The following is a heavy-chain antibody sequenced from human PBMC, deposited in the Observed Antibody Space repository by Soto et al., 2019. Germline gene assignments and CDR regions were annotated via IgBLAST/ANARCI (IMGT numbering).Heavy chain of an antibody. CDR2: MYNTGST. CDR1: GGSISGYY. D-gene: IGHD2-21*02. J-gene: IGHJ6*02. CDR3: ARDLWGYCGTDCYPLDV. V-gene: IGHV4-59*01. Sequence: SETLYLTCTVSGGSISGYYWSWIRQPPGKGLEWIGYMYNTGSTVYNPSFKSRVTISVDTSKSQLSLSLNSVTAANTAVYYCARDLWGYCGTDCYPLDVWGQGTTVT.